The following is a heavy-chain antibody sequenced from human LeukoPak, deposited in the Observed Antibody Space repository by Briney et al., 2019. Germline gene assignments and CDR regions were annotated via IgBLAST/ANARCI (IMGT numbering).Heavy chain of an antibody. CDR1: GYTFTSYY. D-gene: IGHD3-22*01. CDR3: ARLYYYDSSGYYLGAFDI. CDR2: INPSGGST. Sequence: ASVMVSCRASGYTFTSYYMHWVRRAPGQGLVWMGIINPSGGSTSYAQKFQGRVTMTRDTSTSTVYMELSSLRSEDTAVYYCARLYYYDSSGYYLGAFDIWGQGTMVTVSS. V-gene: IGHV1-46*01. J-gene: IGHJ3*02.